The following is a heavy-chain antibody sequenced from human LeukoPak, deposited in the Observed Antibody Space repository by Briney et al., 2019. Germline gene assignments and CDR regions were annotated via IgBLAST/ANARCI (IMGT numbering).Heavy chain of an antibody. J-gene: IGHJ4*02. V-gene: IGHV4-61*02. CDR2: IYTSGST. Sequence: PSETLSLTCTVSAGSISSGSYYWSWIRQPAGKGLEWIGRIYTSGSTNYNPSLKIRFTISVDTSKNQCSLRLSSVTAEDTAVYYCARGGIVVVPAAMGYWGQGTLVTVSS. CDR3: ARGGIVVVPAAMGY. CDR1: AGSISSGSYY. D-gene: IGHD2-2*01.